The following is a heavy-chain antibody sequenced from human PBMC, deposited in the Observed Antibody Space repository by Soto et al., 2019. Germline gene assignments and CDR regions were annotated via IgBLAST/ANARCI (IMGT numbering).Heavy chain of an antibody. D-gene: IGHD6-13*01. CDR1: GGTFSSYA. V-gene: IGHV1-69*13. Sequence: SVKVSCKASGGTFSSYATSWVRQAPGQGLEWMGGIIPIFGTANYAQKFQGRVTITADESTSTAYMELSSLRSEDTAVYYCARGRSGSSSWYYFDYWGQGTLVTVSS. J-gene: IGHJ4*02. CDR3: ARGRSGSSSWYYFDY. CDR2: IIPIFGTA.